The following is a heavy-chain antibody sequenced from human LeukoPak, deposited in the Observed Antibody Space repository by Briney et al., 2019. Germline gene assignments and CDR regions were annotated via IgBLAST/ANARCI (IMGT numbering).Heavy chain of an antibody. CDR1: GASITHDY. J-gene: IGHJ4*02. CDR2: IQYSGST. V-gene: IGHV4-59*01. CDR3: ARGGSQFDH. Sequence: SETLSLTCSVSGASITHDYLSWIRQTPEKGLEWIAYIQYSGSTFYNPSLRSRVTISLDTSKNQFSLKLASVTAADTAVYYCARGGSQFDHWGQGALVTVSS. D-gene: IGHD5-12*01.